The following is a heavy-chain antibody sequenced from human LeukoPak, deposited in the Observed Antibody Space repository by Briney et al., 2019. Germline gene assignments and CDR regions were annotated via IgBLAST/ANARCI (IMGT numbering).Heavy chain of an antibody. CDR2: ISGSGGST. Sequence: PGGSLRLSCAASGFTFSSYAMSWVRQAPGKGLEWVSAISGSGGSTYYADSVKGRFTISRDNSKNTLYLQMNSLRAEDTAVYDSAKVGERGGLRYCDWLLSAVDYWGQGTLVTVSS. CDR1: GFTFSSYA. CDR3: AKVGERGGLRYCDWLLSAVDY. J-gene: IGHJ4*02. D-gene: IGHD3-9*01. V-gene: IGHV3-23*01.